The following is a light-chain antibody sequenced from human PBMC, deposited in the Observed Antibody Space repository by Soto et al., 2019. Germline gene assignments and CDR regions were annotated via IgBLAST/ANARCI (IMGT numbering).Light chain of an antibody. CDR2: AIS. Sequence: DIQMTQSPSSLSASVGDGVTITCRASQKINNYLNWYQQKPGKAPQVLIYAISRLEGGVPSRISGSGSGTNFTLTITSLQPDDFATYYYQQSCRIPYTFGQGTKLEI. CDR1: QKINNY. CDR3: QQSCRIPYT. V-gene: IGKV1-39*01. J-gene: IGKJ2*01.